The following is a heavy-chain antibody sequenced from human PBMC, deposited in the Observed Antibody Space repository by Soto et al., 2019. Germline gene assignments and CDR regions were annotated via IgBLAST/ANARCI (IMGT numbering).Heavy chain of an antibody. CDR1: GYSISAYS. CDR3: AREGNLGRWLQPLDF. V-gene: IGHV4-59*01. CDR2: IHYNENT. J-gene: IGHJ4*02. D-gene: IGHD5-12*01. Sequence: SETLSLTCTVSGYSISAYSWSWVRQPPGKGLEWIGNIHYNENTKYNPSLKSRVTMSVDTSKNQFSLRLISVTAADTAKYFCAREGNLGRWLQPLDFWGQGTLVTVSS.